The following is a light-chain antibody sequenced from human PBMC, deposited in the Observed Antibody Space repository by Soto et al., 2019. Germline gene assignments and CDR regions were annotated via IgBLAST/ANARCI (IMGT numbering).Light chain of an antibody. CDR3: MQALQTPYT. CDR1: QSLLHSNGYNF. Sequence: DIVMTQSPLSLPVTPGEPASISCRSSQSLLHSNGYNFLDWYLQKPGQSPQLLIYLGSNRASGVPDRFSGSGSGTDFTLRISTVEAEDVGIYYCMQALQTPYTFGQGTKLEIK. J-gene: IGKJ2*01. CDR2: LGS. V-gene: IGKV2-28*01.